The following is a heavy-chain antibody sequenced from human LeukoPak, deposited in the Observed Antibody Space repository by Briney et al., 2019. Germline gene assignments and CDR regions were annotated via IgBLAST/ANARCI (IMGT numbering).Heavy chain of an antibody. CDR2: IYSGGST. J-gene: IGHJ6*03. CDR3: ASIPWFGELLSYYYMDV. Sequence: GSLRLSCAASGFTVSSNYMSWVRQAPGKGLEGVSVIYSGGSTYYADSVKGRFTISRDNSKNTLYLQMNSLRAEDTAVYYCASIPWFGELLSYYYMDVWGKGTTVTISS. CDR1: GFTVSSNY. D-gene: IGHD3-10*01. V-gene: IGHV3-66*01.